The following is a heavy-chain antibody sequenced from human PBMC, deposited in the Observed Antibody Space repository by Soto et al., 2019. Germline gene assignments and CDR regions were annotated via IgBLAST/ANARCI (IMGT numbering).Heavy chain of an antibody. Sequence: QVQLVQSGAEVKKPGASVKVSCKASGYSFTSYGISWVRQAPGQGLEWMGWISAYNGNTNYAQKHQGRFTITTDTSKSTDYMELRSLRSDDTDVYYGASDNGFGESDVWGQGTTVTVSA. CDR2: ISAYNGNT. CDR3: ASDNGFGESDV. CDR1: GYSFTSYG. J-gene: IGHJ6*01. D-gene: IGHD3-10*01. V-gene: IGHV1-18*01.